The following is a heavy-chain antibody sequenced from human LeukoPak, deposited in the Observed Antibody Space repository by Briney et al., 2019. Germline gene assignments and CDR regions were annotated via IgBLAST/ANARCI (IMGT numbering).Heavy chain of an antibody. Sequence: GGSLRLSCAASGFTFSSYAVHWVRQAPGKGLEWVTVIWYDGSNKYYADSVKGRFTISRDNSKNTLYLQMNSLRAEDTAVYYCARDRKSSSWYGETFDYWGQGTLVTVSS. J-gene: IGHJ4*02. CDR3: ARDRKSSSWYGETFDY. D-gene: IGHD6-13*01. CDR2: IWYDGSNK. CDR1: GFTFSSYA. V-gene: IGHV3-33*08.